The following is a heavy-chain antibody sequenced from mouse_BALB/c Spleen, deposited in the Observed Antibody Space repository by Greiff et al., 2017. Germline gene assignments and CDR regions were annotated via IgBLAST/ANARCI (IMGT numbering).Heavy chain of an antibody. V-gene: IGHV1-69*02. CDR3: TRSGDYDAWFAY. Sequence: QVQLQQPGAELVRPGASVKLSCKASGYTFTSYWINWVKQRPGQGLEWIGNIYPSDSYTNYNQKFKDKATLTVDKSSSTAYMQLSSPTSEDSAVYYCTRSGDYDAWFAYWGQGTLVTVSA. J-gene: IGHJ3*01. CDR2: IYPSDSYT. CDR1: GYTFTSYW. D-gene: IGHD2-4*01.